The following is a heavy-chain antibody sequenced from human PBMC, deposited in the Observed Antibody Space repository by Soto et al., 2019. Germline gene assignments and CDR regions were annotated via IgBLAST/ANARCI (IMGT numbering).Heavy chain of an antibody. J-gene: IGHJ4*02. CDR3: AHSPRGCWYVWFDY. CDR2: IYWDDDK. D-gene: IGHD6-13*01. CDR1: GFSLSTSGVG. Sequence: QITLKESGPTLVKPTQTLTLTCTFSGFSLSTSGVGVGWIRQPPGKALEWLALIYWDDDKRYSPSLKSRLTITKDTSKNQVVLTMTNMDPVDTATYYWAHSPRGCWYVWFDYWCQGTLVTVSS. V-gene: IGHV2-5*02.